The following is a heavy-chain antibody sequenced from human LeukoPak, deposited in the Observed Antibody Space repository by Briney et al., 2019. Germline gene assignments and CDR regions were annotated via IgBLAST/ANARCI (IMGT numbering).Heavy chain of an antibody. V-gene: IGHV4-34*01. CDR3: ARRWNYGRDYYIDV. J-gene: IGHJ6*03. CDR2: INDSGRT. CDR1: GGSFSNYY. D-gene: IGHD1-7*01. Sequence: SETLSLTCAVYGGSFSNYYWSWIRQPPGRGLEGIGEINDSGRTDYNPSLMRRVTVSVDTSKNQFSLRLTSVTATDTAVYYCARRWNYGRDYYIDVWGNGATVSVSS.